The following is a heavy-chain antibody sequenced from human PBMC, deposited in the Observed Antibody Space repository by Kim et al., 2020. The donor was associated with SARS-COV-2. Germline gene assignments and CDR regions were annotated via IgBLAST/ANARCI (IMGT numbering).Heavy chain of an antibody. J-gene: IGHJ4*02. CDR3: ARDPWDLREGFDY. V-gene: IGHV1-18*01. Sequence: NYAQKFQGRVTMTTDTSTSTAYMELRSLRSDDTAVYYCARDPWDLREGFDYWGQGTLVTVSS. D-gene: IGHD1-26*01.